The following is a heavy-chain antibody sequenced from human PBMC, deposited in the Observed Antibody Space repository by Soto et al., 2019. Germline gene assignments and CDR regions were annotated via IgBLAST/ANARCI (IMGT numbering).Heavy chain of an antibody. V-gene: IGHV1-18*01. J-gene: IGHJ4*02. CDR1: GYTFTNYG. CDR3: ARDTMHGYSYGFDY. CDR2: ISTYNGNT. Sequence: QVQLVQSGTEVKKPGASVKVSCKASGYTFTNYGISWVRQAPGQGLEWMGWISTYNGNTNYAQKLQGRVTMTTHTPASTAYMELRSLRSDATAVYYCARDTMHGYSYGFDYWGQGTLVTVSS. D-gene: IGHD5-18*01.